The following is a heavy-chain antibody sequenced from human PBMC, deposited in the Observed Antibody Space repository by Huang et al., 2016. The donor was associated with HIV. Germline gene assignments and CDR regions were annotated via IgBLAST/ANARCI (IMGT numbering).Heavy chain of an antibody. CDR3: ARERYYYDRSGYYTPVEYFHH. Sequence: QVQLVQSGAEVKKPGASVKVSCKASGYTFTNYASNWVRQAPGQSLEWMGWISGYNGKTNSAQKVQGRVTMTKDTSTSTAYMELRSLISDDTAVYYCARERYYYDRSGYYTPVEYFHHWGQGTLVTVSS. J-gene: IGHJ1*01. V-gene: IGHV1-18*01. CDR1: GYTFTNYA. D-gene: IGHD3-22*01. CDR2: ISGYNGKT.